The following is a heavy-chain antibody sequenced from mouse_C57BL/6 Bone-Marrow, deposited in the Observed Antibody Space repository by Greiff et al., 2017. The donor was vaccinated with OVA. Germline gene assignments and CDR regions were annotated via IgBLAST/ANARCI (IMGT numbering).Heavy chain of an antibody. CDR2: VYPYNGGT. Sequence: EVQLVESGPVLVKPGPSVKISCKASGFTFTDYYMHWVKQSHGKSLEWIGLVYPYNGGTSYNQKFKGKATLTVDTSSSTAYMELNSLTSEDSAVYYCARERFTTVVATDAMDYGGQGTSVTVSS. CDR3: ARERFTTVVATDAMDY. J-gene: IGHJ4*01. CDR1: GFTFTDYY. V-gene: IGHV1-36*01. D-gene: IGHD1-1*01.